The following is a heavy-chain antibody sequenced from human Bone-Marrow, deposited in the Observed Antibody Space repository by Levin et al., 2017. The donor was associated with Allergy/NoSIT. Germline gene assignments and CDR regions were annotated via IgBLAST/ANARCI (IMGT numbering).Heavy chain of an antibody. CDR1: GGSISDSSFY. Sequence: PSETLSLTCTVSGGSISDSSFYWGWIRQPPGTGLEWIGTIHYSGSPQYNPSLQSRLTMSVDTSKNQFSLRLSSVLAADTAVYYCVKDGAEYNYAFTTYDYWGQGALVTVSS. CDR2: IHYSGSP. V-gene: IGHV4-39*07. D-gene: IGHD1-1*01. CDR3: VKDGAEYNYAFTTYDY. J-gene: IGHJ4*02.